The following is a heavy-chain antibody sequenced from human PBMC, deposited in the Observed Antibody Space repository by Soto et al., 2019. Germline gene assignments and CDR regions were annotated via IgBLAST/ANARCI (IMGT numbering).Heavy chain of an antibody. V-gene: IGHV3-23*01. J-gene: IGHJ1*01. D-gene: IGHD2-15*01. CDR1: GFTFSNYP. Sequence: GGSLRLSCAASGFTFSNYPMTWVRQAPWKGLEWVSTISGSGFTTYYADSVKGRFTISQDNSKNTIYLQMTSLRAEDTAVYYCAKGEGDIGFVIQHDYWGQGTLVTVSS. CDR3: AKGEGDIGFVIQHDY. CDR2: ISGSGFTT.